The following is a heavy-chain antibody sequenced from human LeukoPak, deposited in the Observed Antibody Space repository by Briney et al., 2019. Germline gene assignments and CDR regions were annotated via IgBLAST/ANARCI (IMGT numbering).Heavy chain of an antibody. D-gene: IGHD2-8*01. CDR3: ARDRGCTNGVCLGDAFDI. CDR2: IYTSGST. CDR1: GGSISSYY. J-gene: IGHJ3*02. V-gene: IGHV4-4*07. Sequence: SSETLSLTCTVSGGSISSYYWSWIRQPAGKGLEWIGRIYTSGSTNYNPSLNSRVTMSVDTSKNQFSLKLSSVTAADTAVYYCARDRGCTNGVCLGDAFDIWGQGTMVTVSS.